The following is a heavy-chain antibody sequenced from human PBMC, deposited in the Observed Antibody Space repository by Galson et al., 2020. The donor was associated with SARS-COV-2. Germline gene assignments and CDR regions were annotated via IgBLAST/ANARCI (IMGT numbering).Heavy chain of an antibody. Sequence: GGSLRLSCAASGFTFSNYAMSWVRQAPGKGLEWVSGISGGGGTTYYADSVKDRFTISTDNSKNTVYLEMNSLRAEDTAIYYCAKDVSNDWYLDYWGQGTLVTVSS. J-gene: IGHJ4*02. CDR1: GFTFSNYA. CDR3: AKDVSNDWYLDY. V-gene: IGHV3-23*01. D-gene: IGHD6-19*01. CDR2: ISGGGGTT.